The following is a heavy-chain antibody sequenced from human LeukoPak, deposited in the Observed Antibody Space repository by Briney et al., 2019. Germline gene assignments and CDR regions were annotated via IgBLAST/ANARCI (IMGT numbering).Heavy chain of an antibody. CDR2: INSDGSTT. CDR3: ARASSTSCYY. Sequence: GGSLRLSCAASGFTFSSNWMHWVRQAPGKGLVWVSRINSDGSTTSYADSVRGRFTISRDNAKNTVYLQMNSLSVEDTAVYYCARASSTSCYYWGQGTLVTVSS. D-gene: IGHD2-2*01. CDR1: GFTFSSNW. J-gene: IGHJ4*02. V-gene: IGHV3-74*01.